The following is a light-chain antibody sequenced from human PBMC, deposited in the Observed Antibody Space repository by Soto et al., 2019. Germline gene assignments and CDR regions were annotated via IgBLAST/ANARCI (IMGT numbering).Light chain of an antibody. Sequence: QSALTQPASVSGSPGQSITISCSDLGNYNLVSWYQQIPGKAPQLMIFEVSRRPSRVSDRFSGSKSGNTASLTISGLQAEDEGDFYCCSYAGNGAWVFGGGTKLTVL. J-gene: IGLJ3*02. CDR2: EVS. CDR1: DLGNYNL. V-gene: IGLV2-23*02. CDR3: CSYAGNGAWV.